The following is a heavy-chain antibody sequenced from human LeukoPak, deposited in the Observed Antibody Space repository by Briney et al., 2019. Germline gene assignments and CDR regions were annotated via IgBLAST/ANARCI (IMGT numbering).Heavy chain of an antibody. CDR3: ARVHYDFWSALMGAFDI. D-gene: IGHD3-3*01. J-gene: IGHJ3*02. CDR1: GGSISSGDYY. V-gene: IGHV4-30-4*01. CDR2: IYYSGST. Sequence: SQTLSLTCTVSGGSISSGDYYWSWIRQPPGKGLEWIGYIYYSGSTYYNPSLKSRVTISVDTSKNQFSLKLSSVTAADTAVYYCARVHYDFWSALMGAFDIWGQGTVVTVSS.